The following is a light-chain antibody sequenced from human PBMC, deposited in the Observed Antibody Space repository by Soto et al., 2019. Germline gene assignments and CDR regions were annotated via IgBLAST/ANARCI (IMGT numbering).Light chain of an antibody. Sequence: IGLTQSPGTLSLSPGERTTLSCRASQSISRYLAWYQQKPGQGPRLLIYGASTRATGIPARFSGSGSGTEFTLTISRLEAEDFAVYYCHQYGSSPGTFGQGTKVDIK. J-gene: IGKJ1*01. CDR2: GAS. CDR1: QSISRY. V-gene: IGKV3-20*01. CDR3: HQYGSSPGT.